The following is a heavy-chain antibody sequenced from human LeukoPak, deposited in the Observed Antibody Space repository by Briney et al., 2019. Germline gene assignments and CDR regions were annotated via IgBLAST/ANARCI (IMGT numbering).Heavy chain of an antibody. CDR2: INSDGSST. Sequence: GGSLRLSCAASAFTFSSYWMHWVRQGPGKGLVWVSRINSDGSSTNYGDSVKGRFTISRDNAKNTLYLQMNSLRAEDTAVYYCIRGNSFDYWGQGTLVTVSS. V-gene: IGHV3-74*01. D-gene: IGHD2/OR15-2a*01. CDR1: AFTFSSYW. CDR3: IRGNSFDY. J-gene: IGHJ4*02.